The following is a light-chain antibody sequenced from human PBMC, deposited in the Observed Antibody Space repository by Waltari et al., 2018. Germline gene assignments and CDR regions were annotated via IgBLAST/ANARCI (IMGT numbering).Light chain of an antibody. CDR2: AAS. Sequence: DIQMTQSPSSLSASVGDSLTITCRASQMIRNYLNWYQKKPGKAPKLLIYAASSLQSGVPSRFSGSGSGTDFTLTINSLQPEDFATYFCQQSYGARTFGQGTKVEIK. J-gene: IGKJ1*01. CDR1: QMIRNY. V-gene: IGKV1-39*01. CDR3: QQSYGART.